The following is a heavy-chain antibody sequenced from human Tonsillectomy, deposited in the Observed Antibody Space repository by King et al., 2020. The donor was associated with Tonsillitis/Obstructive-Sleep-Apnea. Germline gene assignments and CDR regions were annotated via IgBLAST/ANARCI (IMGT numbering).Heavy chain of an antibody. CDR3: TRDCQRVCGGLDC. CDR1: GFTFGDYA. D-gene: IGHD2-2*01. Sequence: VQLVESGGDLVQPGRSLRLSCTASGFTFGDYAMIWVRQAPGRGLEWVGFISSKAYGGTTEYAASVKGRFTISRDDSKSIDYLQMNSPKSEDTAVYYCTRDCQRVCGGLDCWGQGTLVTVAS. CDR2: ISSKAYGGTT. V-gene: IGHV3-49*04. J-gene: IGHJ1*01.